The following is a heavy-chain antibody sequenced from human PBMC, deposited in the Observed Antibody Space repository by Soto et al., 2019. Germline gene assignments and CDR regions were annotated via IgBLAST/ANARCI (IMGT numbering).Heavy chain of an antibody. D-gene: IGHD3-3*01. V-gene: IGHV3-23*01. Sequence: GSLRLFCAASRXTFSNYPMRWVRQAPGKGLEWVSGISSTGGSTYYADSVKGRFTTSTDNSKNTLDIQMSSLRAEDTAIHYCARAHDYDFWSGFLFYGMDVWGQGTTGTVSS. J-gene: IGHJ6*02. CDR1: RXTFSNYP. CDR2: ISSTGGST. CDR3: ARAHDYDFWSGFLFYGMDV.